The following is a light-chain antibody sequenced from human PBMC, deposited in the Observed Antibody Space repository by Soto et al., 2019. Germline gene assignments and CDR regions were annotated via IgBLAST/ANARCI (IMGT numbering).Light chain of an antibody. V-gene: IGKV3-20*01. CDR1: QSIRNNY. Sequence: EIVLTQSPGTLSLSPGERATLSCRASQSIRNNYLAWYQQRPGQAPRLLIYGASSRATGIPDNFSGSGSGTDFPLTISRLEPEDFAVYYCQEYGGSSWTFGQGTKVEIK. J-gene: IGKJ1*01. CDR2: GAS. CDR3: QEYGGSSWT.